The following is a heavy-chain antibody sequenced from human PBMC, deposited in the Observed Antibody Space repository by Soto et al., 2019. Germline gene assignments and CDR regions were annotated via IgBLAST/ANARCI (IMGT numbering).Heavy chain of an antibody. V-gene: IGHV3-30*18. CDR3: AKEQDAYYYGMDV. CDR1: GFTFSSYG. CDR2: ISFDGSNK. J-gene: IGHJ6*02. Sequence: GGSLRLSCAASGFTFSSYGMHWVRQAPGKGLEWVAIISFDGSNKYCADSVKGRFTISRDNSNNTLYLQMNSLRAEDTAVYYCAKEQDAYYYGMDVWGQGTTVTVSS.